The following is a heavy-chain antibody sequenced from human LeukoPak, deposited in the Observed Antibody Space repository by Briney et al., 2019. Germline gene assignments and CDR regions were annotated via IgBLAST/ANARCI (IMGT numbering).Heavy chain of an antibody. D-gene: IGHD3-3*01. J-gene: IGHJ6*03. CDR3: ARGTFDYDVVTGIHYYYMDV. CDR1: GYPFTSFE. V-gene: IGHV1-8*01. Sequence: ASVKVSCKASGYPFTSFEINWVRQVTGEGLEWMGWMKPDSGNSAFAQKFRDRVTLSSNSSINTAYMEVSSLGSDDTAVYFCARGTFDYDVVTGIHYYYMDVWGTGTTVTVSS. CDR2: MKPDSGNS.